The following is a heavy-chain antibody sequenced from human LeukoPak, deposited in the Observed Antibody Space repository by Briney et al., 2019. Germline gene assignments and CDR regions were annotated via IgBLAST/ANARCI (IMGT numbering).Heavy chain of an antibody. CDR1: GYTFTGYN. V-gene: IGHV1-2*02. CDR3: ARVEEYQLPYNWFDP. Sequence: ASVKVSCKASGYTFTGYNMHWVRQAPGQGLEWMGWINPNSGGTNYAQKFQGRVTMTRDTSISTAYMELSRLRSDDTAVYYCARVEEYQLPYNWFDPWGQGTLVTVSS. J-gene: IGHJ5*02. D-gene: IGHD2-2*01. CDR2: INPNSGGT.